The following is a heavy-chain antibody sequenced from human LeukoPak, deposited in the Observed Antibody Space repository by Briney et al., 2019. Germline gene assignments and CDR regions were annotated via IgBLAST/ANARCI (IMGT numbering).Heavy chain of an antibody. J-gene: IGHJ3*02. CDR2: ISGSGGST. V-gene: IGHV3-23*01. D-gene: IGHD2-2*01. CDR3: ARESCSSTSCYGNAFDI. Sequence: GGSLRLSCAASGFTFSSYAMSWVRQAPGKGLEWVSAISGSGGSTYYADSVKGRFTISRDNSKNTLYLQMNSLRAEDTAVYYCARESCSSTSCYGNAFDIWGQGTMVTVSS. CDR1: GFTFSSYA.